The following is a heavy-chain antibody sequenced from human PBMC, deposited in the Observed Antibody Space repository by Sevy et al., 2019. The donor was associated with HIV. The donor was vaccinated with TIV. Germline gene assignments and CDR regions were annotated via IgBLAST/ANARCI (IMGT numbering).Heavy chain of an antibody. CDR1: GYTFSKYS. V-gene: IGHV3-23*01. CDR3: AREGCTKPHDY. Sequence: GGSLRLSCAASGYTFSKYSMSWVRQPPGKGLEWVSTLSFGCGEINYADSVKGRFTISRDNSKSSVYLQMNNLRPEDTGVYYCAREGCTKPHDYWCQGTLVTVSS. CDR2: LSFGCGEI. D-gene: IGHD2-8*01. J-gene: IGHJ4*02.